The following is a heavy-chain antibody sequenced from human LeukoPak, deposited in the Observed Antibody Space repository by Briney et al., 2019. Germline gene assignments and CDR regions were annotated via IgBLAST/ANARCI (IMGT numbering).Heavy chain of an antibody. CDR3: ATVDTDAFDI. CDR2: IYTSGTT. D-gene: IGHD5-18*01. CDR1: GGSISSGSYY. Sequence: SETLSLTCAVSGGSISSGSYYWSWIRQPAGKGLEWIGRIYTSGTTNYNPSLKSPVTISVDTSKNQFSLKLSSVTGADTAVYYCATVDTDAFDIWGQGTMVTVSS. V-gene: IGHV4-61*02. J-gene: IGHJ3*02.